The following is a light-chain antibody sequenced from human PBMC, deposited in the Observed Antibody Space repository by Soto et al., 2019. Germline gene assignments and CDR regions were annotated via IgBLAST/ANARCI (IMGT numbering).Light chain of an antibody. CDR1: QSVSRY. J-gene: IGKJ4*01. Sequence: EIVLTQSPATLSLSPGERATLSCRASQSVSRYLAWYQQKPGQAPRLLIYDASNRAPGIPARFSGSGSGPDFTLTISSLEPEDFAVYYCQHRGTFGGGTKVEIK. CDR3: QHRGT. V-gene: IGKV3-11*01. CDR2: DAS.